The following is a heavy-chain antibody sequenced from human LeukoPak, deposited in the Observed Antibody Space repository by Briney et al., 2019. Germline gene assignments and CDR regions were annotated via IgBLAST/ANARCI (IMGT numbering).Heavy chain of an antibody. D-gene: IGHD3-10*01. CDR3: ARDYGSGSYFDY. Sequence: PSETLSLTCAVYGGSFSGYYWSWIRQPPGKGLEWIGEINHSGSTNYNPSLKSRVTISVDTSKSQFSLKLSSVTAADTAVYYCARDYGSGSYFDYWGQGTLVTVSS. V-gene: IGHV4-34*01. CDR2: INHSGST. CDR1: GGSFSGYY. J-gene: IGHJ4*02.